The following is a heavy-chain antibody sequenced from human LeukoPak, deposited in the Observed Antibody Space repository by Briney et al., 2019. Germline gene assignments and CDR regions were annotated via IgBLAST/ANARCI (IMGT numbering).Heavy chain of an antibody. J-gene: IGHJ4*02. CDR1: GFTFSSYA. CDR3: ARDLGIALDY. Sequence: GGSLRLSCAASGFTFSSYAMHWVRQAPGKGLEWVAVISYDGSNKYYADSVKGRFTISRDNSKNTLYLQVNSLRAEDTAVYYCARDLGIALDYWGQGTLVTVSS. D-gene: IGHD6-13*01. CDR2: ISYDGSNK. V-gene: IGHV3-30*04.